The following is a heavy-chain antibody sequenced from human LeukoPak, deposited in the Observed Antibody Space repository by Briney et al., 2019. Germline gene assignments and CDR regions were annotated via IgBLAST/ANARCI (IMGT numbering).Heavy chain of an antibody. J-gene: IGHJ4*02. V-gene: IGHV3-30*03. CDR3: AMGATMDAYDY. Sequence: GRSLRLSCAASGFTFSSYGMHWVRQAPGKGLEWVAVISYDGSNKYYADSVKGRFTISRDNSKNTLYLQMNSLRAEDTAVYYCAMGATMDAYDYWGQGTLVTVSS. CDR2: ISYDGSNK. CDR1: GFTFSSYG. D-gene: IGHD5-12*01.